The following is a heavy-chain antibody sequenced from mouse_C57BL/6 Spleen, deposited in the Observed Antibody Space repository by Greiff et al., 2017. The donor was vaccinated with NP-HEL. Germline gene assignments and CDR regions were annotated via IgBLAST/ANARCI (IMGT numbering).Heavy chain of an antibody. CDR3: ARRKYYYGSSYYFDY. D-gene: IGHD1-1*01. J-gene: IGHJ2*01. Sequence: EVKLQESGGGLVKPGGSLKLSCAASGFTFSSYTMSWVRQTPEKRLEWVATISGGGGNTYYPDSVKGRFTISRDNAKNTLYLQMSSLRSEDTALYDCARRKYYYGSSYYFDYWGQGTTLTVSS. CDR1: GFTFSSYT. CDR2: ISGGGGNT. V-gene: IGHV5-9*01.